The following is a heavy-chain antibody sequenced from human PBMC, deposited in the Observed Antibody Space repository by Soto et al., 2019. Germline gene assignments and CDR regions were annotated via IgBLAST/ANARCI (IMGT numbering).Heavy chain of an antibody. D-gene: IGHD6-13*01. CDR3: AKSSWYVVYFDY. Sequence: GASVKVSCKASGYTFTSYAMHWVRQAPGQRLEWMGWINGANGNTKYSQKFQGRVTITRDTSASTAYMELSSLRSEDTAVYYCAKSSWYVVYFDYWGQGTLVTVSS. CDR2: INGANGNT. V-gene: IGHV1-3*01. J-gene: IGHJ4*02. CDR1: GYTFTSYA.